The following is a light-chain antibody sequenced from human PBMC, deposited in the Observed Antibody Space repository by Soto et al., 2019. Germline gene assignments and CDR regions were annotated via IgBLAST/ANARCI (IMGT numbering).Light chain of an antibody. Sequence: EIVLTQSPGTLSLSPGERATLSCRASQSVSSSYLAWYQQKPGQAPRLLLYGASRRATGIPDRFSGSGSGTDFTLTISRPAPEDFAVYYCQQYASSPRTFGQGTKVEIK. CDR2: GAS. J-gene: IGKJ1*01. V-gene: IGKV3-20*01. CDR3: QQYASSPRT. CDR1: QSVSSSY.